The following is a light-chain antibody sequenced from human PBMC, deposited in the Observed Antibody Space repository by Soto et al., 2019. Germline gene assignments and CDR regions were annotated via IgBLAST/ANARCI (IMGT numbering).Light chain of an antibody. J-gene: IGKJ1*01. V-gene: IGKV3-20*01. Sequence: EIVLTQSPGTLSLSPGERATLSCRACQSISSNYLAWYQQKPGQAPRLLIYGASSRATGIPDRFSGSESGTDFTLTISRLEPEDFAVYYCQQFGSSGTFGQGTKVDIK. CDR2: GAS. CDR3: QQFGSSGT. CDR1: QSISSNY.